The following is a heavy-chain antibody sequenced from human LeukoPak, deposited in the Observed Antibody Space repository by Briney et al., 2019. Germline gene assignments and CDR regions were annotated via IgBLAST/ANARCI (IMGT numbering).Heavy chain of an antibody. V-gene: IGHV3-30*04. D-gene: IGHD5-12*01. CDR2: ISYDGSNK. J-gene: IGHJ6*03. Sequence: GRSLRLSCAASGFTFSSYAMHWVRQAPGKGLEWVAVISYDGSNKYYADSVKGRFTISRDNSKNTLYLQMNSLRAEDTAVYYCAISYRPDYYYYMDVRGKGTTVTVSS. CDR1: GFTFSSYA. CDR3: AISYRPDYYYYMDV.